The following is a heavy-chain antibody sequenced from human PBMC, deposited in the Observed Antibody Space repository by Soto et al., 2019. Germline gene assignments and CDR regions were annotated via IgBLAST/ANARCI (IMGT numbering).Heavy chain of an antibody. CDR2: ISESGDNT. J-gene: IGHJ5*02. V-gene: IGHV3-23*01. CDR3: AKGGYTYGLDT. Sequence: PGGSLRLSCAASGFSFSSSAMSWVRQAPGKGLEWVSAISESGDNTFYADSVKGRFTISRENSNNALYLQMYTLRAEDTALYFCAKGGYTYGLDTWGQGTLVTVSS. D-gene: IGHD5-18*01. CDR1: GFSFSSSA.